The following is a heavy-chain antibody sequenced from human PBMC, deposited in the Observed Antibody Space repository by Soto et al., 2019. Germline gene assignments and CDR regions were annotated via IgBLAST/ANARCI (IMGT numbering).Heavy chain of an antibody. CDR1: GGTFSSYA. CDR3: AREKPYGDYGYYYSGMDV. Sequence: QVQLVQSGAEVKKPGSSVKVSCKASGGTFSSYAISWVRQAPGQGLEWMGGIIPIFGTANYAQKFQGRVTITADESTSTAYMELSSLRSEDTAVYYCAREKPYGDYGYYYSGMDVWGQGTTVTVSS. D-gene: IGHD4-17*01. CDR2: IIPIFGTA. V-gene: IGHV1-69*12. J-gene: IGHJ6*02.